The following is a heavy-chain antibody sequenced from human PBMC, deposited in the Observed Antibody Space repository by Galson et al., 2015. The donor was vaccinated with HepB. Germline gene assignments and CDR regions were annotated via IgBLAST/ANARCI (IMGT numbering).Heavy chain of an antibody. J-gene: IGHJ2*01. CDR1: GFTFSDYD. D-gene: IGHD3-22*01. V-gene: IGHV3-11*06. Sequence: SLRLSCAASGFTFSDYDMSWIRQAPGKGLEWVSDISSGNSYTKYADSLKGRFTISRANARNSLYLQMNSLRTEDTAVYHCARTYYYNNGGYYAWYFDLWGRGTLVTVSS. CDR3: ARTYYYNNGGYYAWYFDL. CDR2: ISSGNSYT.